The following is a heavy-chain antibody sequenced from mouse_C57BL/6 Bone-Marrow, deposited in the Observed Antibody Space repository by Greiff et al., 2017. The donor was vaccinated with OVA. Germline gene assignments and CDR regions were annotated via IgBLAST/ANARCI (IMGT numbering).Heavy chain of an antibody. J-gene: IGHJ1*03. CDR2: IDPENGDT. CDR3: TPPDGSSYVDV. CDR1: GFNIKDDY. Sequence: EVHLVESGAELVRPGASVKLSCTASGFNIKDDYMHWVKQRPEQGLEWIGWIDPENGDTEYASKFQGKATITADTSSNTAYLQLSSLTSEDTAVYYCTPPDGSSYVDVWGTGTTVTASA. D-gene: IGHD1-1*01. V-gene: IGHV14-4*01.